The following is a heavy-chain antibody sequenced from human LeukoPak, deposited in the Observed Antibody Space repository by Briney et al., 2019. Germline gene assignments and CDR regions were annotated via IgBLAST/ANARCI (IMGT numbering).Heavy chain of an antibody. J-gene: IGHJ4*02. CDR2: IYYSGST. Sequence: SETLSLTCTVSGGSISSSSYYWGWLRQPPGKGLEWIGSIYYSGSTYYNPSLKSRVTISVDTSKNQFSLKLSSVTAADTAVYYCARVGEGRIAAAYDYWGQGTLVTVSS. CDR3: ARVGEGRIAAAYDY. V-gene: IGHV4-39*07. D-gene: IGHD6-13*01. CDR1: GGSISSSSYY.